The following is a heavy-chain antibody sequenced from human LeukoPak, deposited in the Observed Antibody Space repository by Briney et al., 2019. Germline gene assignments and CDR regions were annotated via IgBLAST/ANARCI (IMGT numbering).Heavy chain of an antibody. CDR3: AKGGKGPMTILGVTMFPRGPFDH. CDR2: IRFDGSAR. D-gene: IGHD3-3*01. V-gene: IGHV3-30*02. Sequence: GGSLGLSCAASGFTFSSYGMHWVRQAPGKGLEWVAFIRFDGSARYYADSLKGRFTLSRDNSKNTLYLQMDSLRPEDTALYYCAKGGKGPMTILGVTMFPRGPFDHWGQGSLVTVSS. CDR1: GFTFSSYG. J-gene: IGHJ4*02.